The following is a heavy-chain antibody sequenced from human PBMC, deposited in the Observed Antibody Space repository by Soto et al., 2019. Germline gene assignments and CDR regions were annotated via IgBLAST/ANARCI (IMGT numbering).Heavy chain of an antibody. CDR1: GFTFSSCA. Sequence: TGGSLRLSCSASGFTFSSCAMHWVRQAPGKGLEFVSAISVNGDSTYYADSVKGRFTISRDNSKNTLYLQMSSLRTEDTAVYYCVKIAVPGTWVWFDPWGQGTLVTVSS. CDR2: ISVNGDST. V-gene: IGHV3-64D*06. CDR3: VKIAVPGTWVWFDP. J-gene: IGHJ5*02. D-gene: IGHD6-19*01.